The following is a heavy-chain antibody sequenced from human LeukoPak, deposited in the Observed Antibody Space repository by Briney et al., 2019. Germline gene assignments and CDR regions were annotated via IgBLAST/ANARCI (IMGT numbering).Heavy chain of an antibody. D-gene: IGHD3-10*01. CDR1: GFTFDDYT. CDR3: ARLAGYYGSGLRAFDI. CDR2: ISWDGGST. J-gene: IGHJ3*02. Sequence: PGGSLRLSCAASGFTFDDYTMHWVRQAPGKGLEWVSLISWDGGSTYYADSVKGRFTISRDNSKNSLYLQMNSLRTEDTAVYYCARLAGYYGSGLRAFDIWGQGTMVTVSS. V-gene: IGHV3-43*01.